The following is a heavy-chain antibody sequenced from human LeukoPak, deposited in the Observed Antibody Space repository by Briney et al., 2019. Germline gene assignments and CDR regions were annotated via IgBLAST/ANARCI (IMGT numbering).Heavy chain of an antibody. Sequence: KPSETLSLTCTVSGGSISSGDYYWSWIRQPPGKGLEWIGYIYYSGSTYYNPSLKSRVTISVDTSKNQFSLKLSSVTAADTAVYYCARGHNYDSSGTDYWGQGTLVTVSS. J-gene: IGHJ4*02. D-gene: IGHD3-22*01. CDR2: IYYSGST. V-gene: IGHV4-30-4*08. CDR1: GGSISSGDYY. CDR3: ARGHNYDSSGTDY.